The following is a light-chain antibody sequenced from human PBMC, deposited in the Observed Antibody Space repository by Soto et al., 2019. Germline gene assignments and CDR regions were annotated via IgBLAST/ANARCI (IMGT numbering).Light chain of an antibody. Sequence: DIVMTQSPDSLAVSLGERDTINCKSSQSVLYSSNNKNYLAWYQQRPGQPPKLIIYWTSTRESGVPDRFSGSGSGTDFTLTITSLQAEDVAVYYCQQYESTPPTFGQGTKLEIK. CDR3: QQYESTPPT. CDR2: WTS. V-gene: IGKV4-1*01. J-gene: IGKJ2*01. CDR1: QSVLYSSNNKNY.